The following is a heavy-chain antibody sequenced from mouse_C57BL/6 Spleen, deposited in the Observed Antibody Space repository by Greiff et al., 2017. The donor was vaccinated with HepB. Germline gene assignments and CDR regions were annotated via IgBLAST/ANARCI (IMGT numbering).Heavy chain of an antibody. CDR1: GYAFTNYL. Sequence: QVQLQQSGAELVRPGTSVKVSCTASGYAFTNYLIEWVKQRPGQGLEWIGVINPGSGGTNYNEKFKGKATLTADKSSSTAYMQLSSLTSEDSAVYFCAREGTTGFAYWGQGTLVTVSA. J-gene: IGHJ3*01. CDR2: INPGSGGT. CDR3: AREGTTGFAY. D-gene: IGHD1-1*01. V-gene: IGHV1-54*01.